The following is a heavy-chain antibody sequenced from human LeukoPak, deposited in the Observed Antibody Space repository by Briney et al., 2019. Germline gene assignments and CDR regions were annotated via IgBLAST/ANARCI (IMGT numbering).Heavy chain of an antibody. CDR1: GFTFSNAW. D-gene: IGHD3-10*01. J-gene: IGHJ4*02. CDR2: IKSKTDGGTT. V-gene: IGHV3-15*01. CDR3: ITDRGVIMVRGVTIRALCSY. Sequence: GGSLRLSCAASGFTFSNAWMSWVRQAPGQGLEWVGRIKSKTDGGTTDYAAPVKGRFTISRDDSKNTLYLQMNSLKTEDTAVYYCITDRGVIMVRGVTIRALCSYWGQGTPVTVSS.